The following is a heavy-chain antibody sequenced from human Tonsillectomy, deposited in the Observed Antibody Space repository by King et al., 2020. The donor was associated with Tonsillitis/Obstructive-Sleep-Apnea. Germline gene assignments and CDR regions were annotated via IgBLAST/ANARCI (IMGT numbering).Heavy chain of an antibody. CDR2: INHSGST. J-gene: IGHJ4*02. CDR1: GGSFSGYY. D-gene: IGHD2-15*01. CDR3: ARGPLYCSGGSCYSYYFDY. Sequence: VQLPQWGAGLLKPSETLSLTCAVYGGSFSGYYWSWIRQPPGKGLEWIGEINHSGSTNYNPSLKSRVTISVDTSKNQFSLKLSSVTAADTAVYYCARGPLYCSGGSCYSYYFDYWGQGTLVTVSS. V-gene: IGHV4-34*01.